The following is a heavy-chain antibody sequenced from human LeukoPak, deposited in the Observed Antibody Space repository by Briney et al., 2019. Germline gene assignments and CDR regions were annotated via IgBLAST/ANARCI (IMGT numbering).Heavy chain of an antibody. J-gene: IGHJ4*02. CDR3: ARLREIPVFGVVTKSTSYFDY. V-gene: IGHV3-7*01. CDR2: IKQDRSEK. Sequence: GGSLRLSCAASGFTFTNYWMSWVRQAPGKGLELVANIKQDRSEKYYVNSVKGRFTISRDNAKNSLYLQMNSLRAEDTAVYYCARLREIPVFGVVTKSTSYFDYWGQGTLVTVSS. D-gene: IGHD3-3*01. CDR1: GFTFTNYW.